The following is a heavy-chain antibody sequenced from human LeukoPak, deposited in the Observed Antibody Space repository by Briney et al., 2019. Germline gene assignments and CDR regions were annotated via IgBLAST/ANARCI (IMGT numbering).Heavy chain of an antibody. CDR2: ISSSSTYI. Sequence: GGSLRLSCKASGFTFSSYAMSWVRQTPGKGLEWVSSISSSSTYIYYADSVKGRFTISRDNAKNSLYLQMNSLRAEDTAVYYCAREPTAMILWGQGTLVTVSS. CDR1: GFTFSSYA. CDR3: AREPTAMIL. D-gene: IGHD5-18*01. V-gene: IGHV3-21*01. J-gene: IGHJ4*02.